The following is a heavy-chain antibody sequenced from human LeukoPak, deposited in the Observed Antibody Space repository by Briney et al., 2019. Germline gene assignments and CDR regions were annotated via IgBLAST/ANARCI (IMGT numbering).Heavy chain of an antibody. D-gene: IGHD3-10*01. J-gene: IGHJ4*02. V-gene: IGHV4-59*08. CDR2: IYYSGST. CDR1: GGSISSYY. CDR3: ARHNTYYGSGSSFDY. Sequence: KPSETPSLTCTVSGGSISSYYWSWIRQPPGKGLEWIGYIYYSGSTNYNPSLKSRVTISVDTSKNQFSLKLSSVTAADTAVYYCARHNTYYGSGSSFDYWGQGTLVTVSS.